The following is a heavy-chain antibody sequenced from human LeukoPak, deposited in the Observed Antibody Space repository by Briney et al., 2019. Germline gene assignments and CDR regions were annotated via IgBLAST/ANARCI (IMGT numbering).Heavy chain of an antibody. CDR1: GGSISSYY. CDR3: ARDALDSSGWFYHGMDV. CDR2: FYTGGST. Sequence: PSETLSLTCTVSGGSISSYYWNWIRQSAGRGLEWIGRFYTGGSTNYNPSLKSRVTMSVDTSKNQFSLKLTSVIAADTAVYYCARDALDSSGWFYHGMDVWGQTTTTTVSS. V-gene: IGHV4-4*07. D-gene: IGHD6-19*01. J-gene: IGHJ6*02.